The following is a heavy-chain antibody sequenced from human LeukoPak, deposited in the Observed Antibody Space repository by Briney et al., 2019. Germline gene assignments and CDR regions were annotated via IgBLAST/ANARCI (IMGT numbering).Heavy chain of an antibody. J-gene: IGHJ4*02. Sequence: SETLSLTCAVYGGSFSGYYWSWIRQPPGKGLEWIGEINHSGSTNYNPSLKSRVTISVDTYKNQFSLKLSSVTAADTAVYYCARRARKYSSSWWYFDYWGQGTLVTVSS. CDR3: ARRARKYSSSWWYFDY. CDR1: GGSFSGYY. V-gene: IGHV4-34*01. CDR2: INHSGST. D-gene: IGHD6-13*01.